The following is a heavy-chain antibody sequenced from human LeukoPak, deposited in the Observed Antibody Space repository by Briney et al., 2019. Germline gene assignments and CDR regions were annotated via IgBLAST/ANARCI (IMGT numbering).Heavy chain of an antibody. CDR3: ARELIVGPTAENY. D-gene: IGHD1-26*01. CDR1: GGSISSYH. V-gene: IGHV4-4*07. J-gene: IGHJ4*02. Sequence: SETLSLTCTVSGGSISSYHWSWIRQPAGKGLEWIGRIYTSGSTNYNPSLKSRVTMSVDTSKNQFSLKLSSVTAADTAVYYCARELIVGPTAENYWGQGTLVTVSS. CDR2: IYTSGST.